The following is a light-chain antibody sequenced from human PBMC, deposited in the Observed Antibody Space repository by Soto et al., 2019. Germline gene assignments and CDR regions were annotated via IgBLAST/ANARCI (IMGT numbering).Light chain of an antibody. CDR3: SSYTSSSTVV. Sequence: QSVLTQPASVSGSPGQSITISCTGTSSDVGGYNYVSWYQQHPGKAPKLMIYDVSNRPSGVSNHFSGSKSGNTASLTISGLQAEDEADYYCSSYTSSSTVVFAGGTKLTVL. CDR1: SSDVGGYNY. J-gene: IGLJ2*01. V-gene: IGLV2-14*01. CDR2: DVS.